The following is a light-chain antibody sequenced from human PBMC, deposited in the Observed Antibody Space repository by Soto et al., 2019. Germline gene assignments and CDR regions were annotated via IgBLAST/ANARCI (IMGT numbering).Light chain of an antibody. CDR2: EGI. J-gene: IGLJ1*01. V-gene: IGLV2-23*01. Sequence: QTVLTQPAPVSGSPGQSITISCTGTSSTVGGFNVVSWYQQHPGKAPKVIIYEGIKRPSGVSTRFSGSNSGSTASLTISGLQAEDEADYYCCSYVGATTYVFGTGTKVTVL. CDR3: CSYVGATTYV. CDR1: SSTVGGFNV.